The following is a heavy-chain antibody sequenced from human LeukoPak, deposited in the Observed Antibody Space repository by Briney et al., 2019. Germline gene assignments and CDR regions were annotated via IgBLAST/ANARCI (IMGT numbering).Heavy chain of an antibody. CDR3: ARARSGWYMDY. CDR1: GFTFSSYS. D-gene: IGHD6-19*01. CDR2: ITGSSSSI. V-gene: IGHV3-48*02. J-gene: IGHJ4*02. Sequence: PGGSLRLSCAASGFTFSSYSIIWVRQAPGKGLEWVSFITGSSSSIFYADSVKGRFTISRDNAKNLVYLQMNSLRDDDTAVYYCARARSGWYMDYWGQGTLVTVSS.